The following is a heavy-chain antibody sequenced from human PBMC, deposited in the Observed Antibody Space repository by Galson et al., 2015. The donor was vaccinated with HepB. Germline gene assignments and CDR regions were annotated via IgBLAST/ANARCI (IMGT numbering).Heavy chain of an antibody. Sequence: SVKVSCKASGYTFTGSAMHWVRQAPGQSLEWMGWINAANGNSIYAQKFQGRVSITADTSANTVSMELSSLRSEDTAIYYCARDGGSGWSYLDYWGQGTLVTVSS. CDR3: ARDGGSGWSYLDY. D-gene: IGHD6-19*01. CDR1: GYTFTGSA. CDR2: INAANGNS. J-gene: IGHJ4*02. V-gene: IGHV1-3*01.